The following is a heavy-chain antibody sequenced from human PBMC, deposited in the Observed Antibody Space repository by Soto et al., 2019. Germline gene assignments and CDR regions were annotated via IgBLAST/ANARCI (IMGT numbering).Heavy chain of an antibody. Sequence: GGSLRLSCAACGFRVSSSPMSWVRQAPGKGLEWVSTVSDSGGTTNYADSVKGRFAISRDNSMNTLYLQMNSLGAEDTAVYYCAKTAPAAAGTGPFDYWGQGTLVTVSS. J-gene: IGHJ4*02. V-gene: IGHV3-23*01. CDR1: GFRVSSSP. CDR3: AKTAPAAAGTGPFDY. D-gene: IGHD6-13*01. CDR2: VSDSGGTT.